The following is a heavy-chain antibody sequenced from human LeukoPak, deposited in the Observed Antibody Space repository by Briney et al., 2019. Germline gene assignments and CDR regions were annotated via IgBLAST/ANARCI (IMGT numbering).Heavy chain of an antibody. Sequence: GGSLRLSCAASRFTVSSNYMSWVRQAPGKGLEWVSVIYSGGSTYYADSVKGRFTISRDNSKNTLYLQMNSLRAEDTAVYYCARDHSYDSSNYFDYWGQGTLVTVSS. D-gene: IGHD3-22*01. V-gene: IGHV3-66*02. CDR3: ARDHSYDSSNYFDY. CDR2: IYSGGST. CDR1: RFTVSSNY. J-gene: IGHJ4*02.